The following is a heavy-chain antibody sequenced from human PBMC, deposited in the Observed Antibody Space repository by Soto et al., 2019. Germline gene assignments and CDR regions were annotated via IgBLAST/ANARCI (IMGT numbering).Heavy chain of an antibody. D-gene: IGHD3-3*01. CDR2: INHSGST. CDR3: GRAPLQKYYDFWSGYHYYFDY. J-gene: IGHJ4*02. Sequence: SETLSLTCTVYGGTFSGYYWSWIRQPPGKGLEWIGEINHSGSTNYNPSLKSRVTISVDTSKNQFSLKLSSVTAADTAVYYCGRAPLQKYYDFWSGYHYYFDYWGQGTLVTVSS. CDR1: GGTFSGYY. V-gene: IGHV4-34*01.